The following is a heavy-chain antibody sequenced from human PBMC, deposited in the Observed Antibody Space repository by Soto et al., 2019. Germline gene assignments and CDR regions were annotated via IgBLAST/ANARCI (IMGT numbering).Heavy chain of an antibody. CDR1: GYTFTNYA. CDR2: INAGNGNT. CDR3: AREFIFDY. J-gene: IGHJ4*02. V-gene: IGHV1-3*01. Sequence: QVQLVQSGAEVKKPGASVKVSCKASGYTFTNYAMHWVRQAPGQRLEWMGWINAGNGNTKYSQKLQGRVTMTTDTSTSTAYMELRSLGSDDTAVYYCAREFIFDYWGQGTLVTVSS.